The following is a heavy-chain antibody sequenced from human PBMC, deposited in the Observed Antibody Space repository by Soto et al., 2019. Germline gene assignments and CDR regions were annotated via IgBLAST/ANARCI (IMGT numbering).Heavy chain of an antibody. D-gene: IGHD3-10*01. V-gene: IGHV1-18*01. CDR1: GYTFTSYG. CDR2: ISAYNGNT. Sequence: QVQLVQSGADVKKPGSSVNVSFKASGYTFTSYGISSVRQAPGQGLEWMGWISAYNGNTNYAQKLQGRVTITTDTSTSTAYMELRSLRSDDTAVYYCARAITMVRGVITLDYWGQGTLVTVSS. CDR3: ARAITMVRGVITLDY. J-gene: IGHJ4*02.